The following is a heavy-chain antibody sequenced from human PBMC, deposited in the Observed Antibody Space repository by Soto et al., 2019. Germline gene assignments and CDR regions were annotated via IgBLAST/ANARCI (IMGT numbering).Heavy chain of an antibody. V-gene: IGHV3-53*01. CDR2: FYDLDGT. J-gene: IGHJ3*01. CDR1: GLTVSGKKY. D-gene: IGHD4-4*01. Sequence: SCAVSGLTVSGKKYVAWVRQAPGKGLEWVSGFYDLDGTYYADSLKGRFTTSGDSSRTIVYLQMNGLRPEDTAVYYCATWHLQEHAYDVWGQGTTVTVSS. CDR3: ATWHLQEHAYDV.